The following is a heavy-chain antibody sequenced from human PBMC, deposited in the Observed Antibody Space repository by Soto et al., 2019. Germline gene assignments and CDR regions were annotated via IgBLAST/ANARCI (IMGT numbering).Heavy chain of an antibody. Sequence: VGSLRLSCAASGFTFSSYAMSWVRQAPGKGLEWVSAISGSGGSTYYADSVKGRFTISRDNSKNTLYLQMNSLRAEDTAVYYCAKDYYGSGSYYKVFDYWGQGTLVTSPQ. D-gene: IGHD3-10*01. V-gene: IGHV3-23*01. CDR1: GFTFSSYA. J-gene: IGHJ4*02. CDR3: AKDYYGSGSYYKVFDY. CDR2: ISGSGGST.